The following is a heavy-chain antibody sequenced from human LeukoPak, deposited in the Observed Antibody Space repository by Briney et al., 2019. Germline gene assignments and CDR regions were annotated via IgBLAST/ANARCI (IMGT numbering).Heavy chain of an antibody. J-gene: IGHJ6*03. CDR3: ARDVRYYYYYYMDV. V-gene: IGHV4-34*01. Sequence: PSETLSLTCAVYGGSFSGYYWSWIRQPPGKGLEWIGEINHSGSTNYNPSLKSRVTISVDTSKNQFSLKLSSVTAADAAVYYCARDVRYYYYYYMDVWGKGTTVTVSS. CDR1: GGSFSGYY. D-gene: IGHD6-6*01. CDR2: INHSGST.